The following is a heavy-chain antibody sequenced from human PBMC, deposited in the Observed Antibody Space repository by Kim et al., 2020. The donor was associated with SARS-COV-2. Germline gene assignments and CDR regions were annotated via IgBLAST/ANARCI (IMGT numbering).Heavy chain of an antibody. CDR2: INTNTGNP. CDR1: GYTFTSYA. J-gene: IGHJ5*02. Sequence: ASVKVSCKASGYTFTSYAMNWVRQAPGQGLEWMGWINTNTGNPTYAQGFTGRFVFSLDTSVSTAYLQISSLKAEDTAVYYCARDYEDIVVVPAAVGFDPWGQGTLVTVSS. D-gene: IGHD2-2*01. V-gene: IGHV7-4-1*02. CDR3: ARDYEDIVVVPAAVGFDP.